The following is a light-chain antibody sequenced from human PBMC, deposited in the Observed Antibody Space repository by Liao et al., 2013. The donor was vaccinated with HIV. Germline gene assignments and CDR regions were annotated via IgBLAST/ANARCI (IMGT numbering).Light chain of an antibody. CDR2: QDT. J-gene: IGLJ3*02. CDR3: QAWDSSTGV. V-gene: IGLV3-1*01. Sequence: SYELTQPPSVSVSPGQTASLTCSGDKLGDKYVCWYQQKPGQSPVLVIYQDTKRPSGIPERFSGSNSGNTATLTISGTQAMDEADYYCQAWDSSTGVFGGGTKLTVL. CDR1: KLGDKY.